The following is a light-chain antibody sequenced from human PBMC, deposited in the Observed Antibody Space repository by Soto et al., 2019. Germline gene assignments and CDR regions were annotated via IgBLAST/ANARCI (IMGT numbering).Light chain of an antibody. J-gene: IGKJ3*01. CDR2: DAS. V-gene: IGKV3-11*01. CDR3: QQGGNWPPEVT. Sequence: EIVLTQSPDTLSLSPGERATLSCRASQSVRSSLAWYQQKPGQAPRLPIYDASNRATGIPARFRVSGSETDFALNISSPEPEAIAVYYCQQGGNWPPEVTFGRGTRV. CDR1: QSVRSS.